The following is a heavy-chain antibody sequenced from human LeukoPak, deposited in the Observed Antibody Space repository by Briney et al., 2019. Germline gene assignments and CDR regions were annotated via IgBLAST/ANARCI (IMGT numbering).Heavy chain of an antibody. D-gene: IGHD6-13*01. V-gene: IGHV1-8*03. J-gene: IGHJ4*02. CDR3: ASIAAAGDYFDY. Sequence: GASVKVSCKASGYTFTSYDINWVRQATGQGLEWMGWMNPNSGNTGYAQKFQGRVTITRNTSISTAYMELSSLRSEDTAVYYCASIAAAGDYFDYWGQGTLVTVSS. CDR1: GYTFTSYD. CDR2: MNPNSGNT.